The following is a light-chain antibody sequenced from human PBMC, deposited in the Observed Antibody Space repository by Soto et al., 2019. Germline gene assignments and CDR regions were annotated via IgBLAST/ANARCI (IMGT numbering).Light chain of an antibody. V-gene: IGKV1-12*01. J-gene: IGKJ1*01. CDR3: LQDHTYPWT. Sequence: DIQMTQAPSFVSAFVGDRVTITCRASQVISSWLAWYQQKPGKAPKLLIYAASSLQSGVPSRFSGSESGTDFTLTISSLQPEDVATYYCLQDHTYPWTFGQGTRVEI. CDR2: AAS. CDR1: QVISSW.